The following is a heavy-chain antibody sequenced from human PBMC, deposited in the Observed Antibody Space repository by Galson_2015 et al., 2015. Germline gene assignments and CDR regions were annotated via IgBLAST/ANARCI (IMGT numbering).Heavy chain of an antibody. CDR1: GYTFTGYY. CDR2: INPNSGGT. J-gene: IGHJ3*02. CDR3: AREYRMTTVTTGAFDI. D-gene: IGHD4-17*01. Sequence: SVKVSCKASGYTFTGYYMHWVRQAPGQGLEWMGRINPNSGGTNYAQKFQGRVTMTRDTSISTAYMELSRLRSDDTAVYYCAREYRMTTVTTGAFDIWGQGTMVTVSS. V-gene: IGHV1-2*06.